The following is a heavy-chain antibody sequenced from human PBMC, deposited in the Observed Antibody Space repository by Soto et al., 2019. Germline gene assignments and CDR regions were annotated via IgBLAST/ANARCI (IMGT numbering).Heavy chain of an antibody. V-gene: IGHV4-30-2*01. Sequence: QLQLQESGSGLVKPSQTLSLTSAVSGGSISSGGYSWSWIRQPPGKGLEWIGYIYHSGSTYYNPFLKSRVTISVDSSKNQFSLKLSSVTAADTAVYYCARVRDGSKENAFDIWGQGTMVTVSS. CDR2: IYHSGST. CDR3: ARVRDGSKENAFDI. CDR1: GGSISSGGYS. J-gene: IGHJ3*02. D-gene: IGHD5-12*01.